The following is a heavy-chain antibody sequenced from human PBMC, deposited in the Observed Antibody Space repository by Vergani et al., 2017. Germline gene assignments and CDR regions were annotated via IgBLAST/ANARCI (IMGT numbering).Heavy chain of an antibody. CDR1: GGTFSSYA. CDR2: IIPIFGTA. Sequence: QVQLVQSGAEVKKPGSSVKVSCKASGGTFSSYAISWVRQAPGQGLEWMGGIIPIFGTANYAQKFQGRVTITADESTSTAYMELSSLRSEDTAVYYCARDHDFWSRPSYAFDIWGQGTMVTVSS. CDR3: ARDHDFWSRPSYAFDI. J-gene: IGHJ3*02. V-gene: IGHV1-69*01. D-gene: IGHD3-3*01.